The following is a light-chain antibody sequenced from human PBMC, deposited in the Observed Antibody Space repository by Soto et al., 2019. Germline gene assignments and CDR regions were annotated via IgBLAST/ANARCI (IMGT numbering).Light chain of an antibody. J-gene: IGLJ1*01. Sequence: QSVLTQTPSASGSPGQSVAISCTGTSSDVGGYNYVSCYQQHPGKAPKLMIYEVNKRPSGVPDRFSGSKSGNTASLTVSGLQAEDEADYYCSSYAGSSNVFGTRTKVTVL. CDR3: SSYAGSSNV. CDR2: EVN. CDR1: SSDVGGYNY. V-gene: IGLV2-8*01.